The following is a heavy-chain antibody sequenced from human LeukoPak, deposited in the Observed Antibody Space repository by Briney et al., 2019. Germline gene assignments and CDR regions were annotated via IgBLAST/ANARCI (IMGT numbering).Heavy chain of an antibody. CDR2: IYHTGSS. CDR1: GDSINSLDL. V-gene: IGHV4-4*02. D-gene: IGHD6-19*01. J-gene: IGHJ5*02. Sequence: SGTLSLTCTVSGDSINSLDLWSWVRQPPGKGLEWIGEIYHTGSSNYNPSLKSRVTISVDKSKSQFSLKLSSVTAADTAVYYCARGGTTVAGTSWFDPWGQGTLVTVSS. CDR3: ARGGTTVAGTSWFDP.